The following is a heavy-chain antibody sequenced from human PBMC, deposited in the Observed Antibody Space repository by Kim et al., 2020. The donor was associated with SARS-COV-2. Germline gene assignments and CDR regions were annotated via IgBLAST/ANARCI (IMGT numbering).Heavy chain of an antibody. CDR1: GGSISSSNYY. D-gene: IGHD5-18*01. Sequence: SETLSLTCTVSGGSISSSNYYWGWIRQPPGKGLEWIGSIYYSGSTYYNPSLKSRVTISVDTSKNQFSLKMSSVTAADTAVYYCGRLRGYSCGYVDYWGQGTLVTVSS. CDR3: GRLRGYSCGYVDY. V-gene: IGHV4-39*01. CDR2: IYYSGST. J-gene: IGHJ4*02.